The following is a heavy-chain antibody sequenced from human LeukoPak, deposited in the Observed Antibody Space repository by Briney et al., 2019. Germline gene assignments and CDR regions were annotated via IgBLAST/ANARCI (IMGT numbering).Heavy chain of an antibody. CDR2: ISGGGGST. Sequence: GGSLRLSCAASGFSLRSYAMNWVRQAPGKGLEWVSGISGGGGSTYYADSVKGRFTISRDNSKNTLYLQMNSLRAEDAAVYYCAKDPTAFVVPAANFDYWGQGTLDTVSS. D-gene: IGHD2-2*01. CDR3: AKDPTAFVVPAANFDY. J-gene: IGHJ4*02. CDR1: GFSLRSYA. V-gene: IGHV3-23*01.